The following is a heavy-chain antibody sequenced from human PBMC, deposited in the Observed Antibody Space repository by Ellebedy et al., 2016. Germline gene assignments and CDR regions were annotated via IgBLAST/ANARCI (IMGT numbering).Heavy chain of an antibody. V-gene: IGHV1-69*04. CDR2: IIPILGIA. J-gene: IGHJ4*02. Sequence: SVKVSCXASGGTFSSYAISWVRQAPGQGLEWMGRIIPILGIANYAQKFQGRVTITADKSTSTAYMELSSLRSEDTAVYYCAAEHDYGAHRPSCWGQGTLVTVSS. CDR1: GGTFSSYA. CDR3: AAEHDYGAHRPSC. D-gene: IGHD4-17*01.